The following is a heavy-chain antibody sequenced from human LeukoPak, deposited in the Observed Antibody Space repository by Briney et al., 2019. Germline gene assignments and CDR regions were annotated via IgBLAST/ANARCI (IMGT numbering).Heavy chain of an antibody. CDR2: IIPIFGTA. CDR3: ATTPGKLWFGELSR. CDR1: GGTFSSYA. V-gene: IGHV1-69*13. Sequence: SVKVSCKASGGTFSSYAISWVRQAPGQGLEWMGGIIPIFGTANYAQKLQGRVTITADESTSTAYMELSSLRSEDTAVYYCATTPGKLWFGELSRWGQGALVTVSS. D-gene: IGHD3-10*01. J-gene: IGHJ4*02.